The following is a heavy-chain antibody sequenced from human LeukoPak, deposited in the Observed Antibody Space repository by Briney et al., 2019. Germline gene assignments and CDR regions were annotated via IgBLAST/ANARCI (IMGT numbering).Heavy chain of an antibody. CDR1: GFTFRSHA. J-gene: IGHJ4*02. Sequence: GGSLRLSCVGSGFTFRSHAMSWVRQAPGKGLEWVSTINKDSSKKSYVDSVKGRFTISRDNAKNSLYLQMNSLRAEDTAIYYCTRVGYIDEGIDYWGQGTLVTVSS. V-gene: IGHV3-21*01. D-gene: IGHD5-24*01. CDR2: INKDSSKK. CDR3: TRVGYIDEGIDY.